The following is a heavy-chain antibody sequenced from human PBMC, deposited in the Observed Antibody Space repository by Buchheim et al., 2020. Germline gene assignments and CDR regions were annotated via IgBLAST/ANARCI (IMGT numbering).Heavy chain of an antibody. CDR3: ARHPISDVYYFDY. J-gene: IGHJ4*02. Sequence: EVQLVQSGAELKKPGESLKISCKGSGYSFSNYWIGWVRQMPGKGLEWMGIIYPGDSDTKYSPSFQGQVTISAARPINTAYLQWSSLKASDTAIYYCARHPISDVYYFDYWGQGTL. CDR2: IYPGDSDT. V-gene: IGHV5-51*04. CDR1: GYSFSNYW. D-gene: IGHD5/OR15-5a*01.